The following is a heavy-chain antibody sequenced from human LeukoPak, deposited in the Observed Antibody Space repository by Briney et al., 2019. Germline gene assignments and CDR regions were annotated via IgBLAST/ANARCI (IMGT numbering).Heavy chain of an antibody. CDR3: ARPSDRCINGVCYRIFDY. V-gene: IGHV3-48*01. CDR1: GFNFNTYS. D-gene: IGHD2-8*01. CDR2: ISSSISTI. Sequence: GGSLRLSCAASGFNFNTYSMNWVRQAPGKGLEWFSYISSSISTIYYADSVKGRFTISRDNAKNSLFLQMNSLSAEDTAVYYCARPSDRCINGVCYRIFDYWGQGTLVTVSS. J-gene: IGHJ4*02.